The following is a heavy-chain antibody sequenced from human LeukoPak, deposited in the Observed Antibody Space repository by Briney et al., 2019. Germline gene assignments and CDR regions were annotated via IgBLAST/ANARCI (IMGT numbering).Heavy chain of an antibody. D-gene: IGHD3-3*01. CDR2: ISGSGGST. CDR3: AKDARITIFGVVQYYFDY. V-gene: IGHV3-23*01. J-gene: IGHJ4*02. CDR1: GFTFSSYA. Sequence: PGGSLRLSCAASGFTFSSYATSWVRQAPGKGLEWVSAISGSGGSTYYADSVKGRFTISRDNSKNTLYLQMNSLRAEDTAVYYCAKDARITIFGVVQYYFDYWGQGTLVTVSS.